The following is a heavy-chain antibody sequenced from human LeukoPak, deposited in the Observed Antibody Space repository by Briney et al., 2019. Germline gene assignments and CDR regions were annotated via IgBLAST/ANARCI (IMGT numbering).Heavy chain of an antibody. CDR1: GFTLSAYS. J-gene: IGHJ4*02. Sequence: PGGSLRLSCAASGFTLSAYSMTWVRQAPGQGLEWISVLTSGGVSAFYADSVRGRFTVSRDDARNSLSLYMNTLRADDTAVYYCASSLNTVMVSPYYLEYWGPGTLVTVSS. CDR2: LTSGGVSA. CDR3: ASSLNTVMVSPYYLEY. V-gene: IGHV3-11*04. D-gene: IGHD5-18*01.